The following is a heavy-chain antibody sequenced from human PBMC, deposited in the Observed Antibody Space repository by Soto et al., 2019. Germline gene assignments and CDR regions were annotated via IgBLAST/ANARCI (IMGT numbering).Heavy chain of an antibody. CDR3: ARRGKYPNWLDP. V-gene: IGHV5-51*01. CDR1: GYNFSGYW. D-gene: IGHD2-2*01. J-gene: IGHJ5*02. CDR2: IFPADSGT. Sequence: PGESLKISCKGFGYNFSGYWIAWVRQMPGKGLEWMGIIFPADSGTRYSPSFQGQVSISVDTAITTTFLHLSSLRPSDTGTYFCARRGKYPNWLDPWGQAPLGTVSS.